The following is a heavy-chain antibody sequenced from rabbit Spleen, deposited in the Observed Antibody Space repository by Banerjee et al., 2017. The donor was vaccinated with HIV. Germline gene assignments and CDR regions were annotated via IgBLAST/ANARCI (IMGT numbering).Heavy chain of an antibody. J-gene: IGHJ4*01. Sequence: EESGGDLVKPEGSLTLTCTASGFSFSSSYWICWVRQAPGKGLEWIACIYAGNVGSTWYASWAKGRFTISRSTSLNTVTLQLTSLTAADTATYFCARTPTYDGPPSYFDLWGQGTLVTVS. CDR2: IYAGNVGST. CDR3: ARTPTYDGPPSYFDL. D-gene: IGHD7-1*01. V-gene: IGHV1S45*01. CDR1: GFSFSSSYW.